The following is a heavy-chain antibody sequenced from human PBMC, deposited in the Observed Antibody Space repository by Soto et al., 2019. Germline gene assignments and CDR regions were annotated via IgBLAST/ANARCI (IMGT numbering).Heavy chain of an antibody. CDR2: LNHSGST. CDR1: GGSFSGYY. J-gene: IGHJ5*02. Sequence: PSETLSLTCAVYGGSFSGYYWSWIRQPPGKGLEWIGELNHSGSTNYNPSLKSRVTISVDTSKNQFSLKLSSVTAADTAVYYCARVDIAAAGNHWFDPWGQGTLVTVSS. V-gene: IGHV4-34*01. CDR3: ARVDIAAAGNHWFDP. D-gene: IGHD6-13*01.